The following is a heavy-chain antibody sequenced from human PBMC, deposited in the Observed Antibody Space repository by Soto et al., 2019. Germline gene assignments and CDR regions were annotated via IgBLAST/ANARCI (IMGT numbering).Heavy chain of an antibody. D-gene: IGHD2-21*02. J-gene: IGHJ4*02. CDR1: GFSLSTSEVG. Sequence: QITLKESGPTLVKPTQTLTLTCTFSGFSLSTSEVGVGWIRQPPGKALEWLALIYWDGDKRYSPSLKNRLTITKDPSKNQVVLTMTNMPPVDTATYYCAHRFTVVTVGYFDYWGQGTLVTVSS. CDR3: AHRFTVVTVGYFDY. V-gene: IGHV2-5*02. CDR2: IYWDGDK.